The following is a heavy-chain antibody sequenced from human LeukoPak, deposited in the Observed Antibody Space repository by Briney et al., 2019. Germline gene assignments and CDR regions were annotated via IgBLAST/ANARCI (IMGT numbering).Heavy chain of an antibody. CDR1: GFTFGSYS. Sequence: PGGSLRLSCAASGFTFGSYSMNWVRQAPGKGLEWVAVIWYDGTNKDYADSVKGRFTISRDNSKNTLYLQMNSLRAEDTAVYYCARDNYCSSTSCYNFDYWGQGTLVTVSS. CDR2: IWYDGTNK. V-gene: IGHV3-33*08. J-gene: IGHJ4*02. CDR3: ARDNYCSSTSCYNFDY. D-gene: IGHD2-2*02.